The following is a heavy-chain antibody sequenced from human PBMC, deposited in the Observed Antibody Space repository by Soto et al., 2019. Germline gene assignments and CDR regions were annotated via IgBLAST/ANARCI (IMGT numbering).Heavy chain of an antibody. CDR2: VYYSGST. V-gene: IGHV4-61*01. D-gene: IGHD3-3*01. CDR1: GGSVSRVSYY. J-gene: IGHJ4*02. CDR3: AASISIFGVVPF. Sequence: PSETLSLTCNLSGGSVSRVSYYWSWIRQSPGKGLEWIGYVYYSGSTNYNPSLKSRVTISVDTSKNQFSLKLRSVTAADTAVYYCAASISIFGVVPFWGQGTLVTVSS.